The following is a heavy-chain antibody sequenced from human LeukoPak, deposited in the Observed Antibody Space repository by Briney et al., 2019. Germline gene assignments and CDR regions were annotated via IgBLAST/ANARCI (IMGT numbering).Heavy chain of an antibody. V-gene: IGHV3-23*01. D-gene: IGHD1-1*01. CDR3: AKDQNANWFRWFDP. J-gene: IGHJ5*02. CDR1: GFTFSNYV. CDR2: IGGSGTTT. Sequence: PGGSLRLSCAASGFTFSNYVMTWVRQAPGKGLEWVSAIGGSGTTTHYADSVEGRFTISRDNSKNTLYLQMDSLRAEDTAVYYCAKDQNANWFRWFDPWGQGTLVTVSS.